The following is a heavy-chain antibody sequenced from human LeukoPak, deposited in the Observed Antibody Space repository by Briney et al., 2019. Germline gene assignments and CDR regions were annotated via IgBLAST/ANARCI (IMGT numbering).Heavy chain of an antibody. CDR1: GFTFSSYW. D-gene: IGHD5-12*01. V-gene: IGHV3-7*01. J-gene: IGHJ4*02. Sequence: GGSLRLSCAASGFTFSSYWMSWVRQAPGKGLEWVANIKQDGSEKYYVDSVKGRFTISRDNAKNSLYLQMNSLRAEDTAVYYCARAAYSGYELDTDFDYWGQGTLVTVSS. CDR2: IKQDGSEK. CDR3: ARAAYSGYELDTDFDY.